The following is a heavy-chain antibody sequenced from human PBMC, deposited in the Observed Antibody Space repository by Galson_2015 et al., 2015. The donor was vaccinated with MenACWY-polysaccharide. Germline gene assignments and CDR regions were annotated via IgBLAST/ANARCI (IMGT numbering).Heavy chain of an antibody. CDR2: FYSGGTT. V-gene: IGHV3-53*01. CDR1: GFTVSSSY. Sequence: SLRLSCAASGFTVSSSYMSWVRQAPGKGLEWISAFYSGGTTYYADSVKGRFTISRDNSRDTLYLQMNSLRAGDTAVYYCARQVSSSSTYDYWGQRTLVTVSS. J-gene: IGHJ4*02. CDR3: ARQVSSSSTYDY. D-gene: IGHD2-2*01.